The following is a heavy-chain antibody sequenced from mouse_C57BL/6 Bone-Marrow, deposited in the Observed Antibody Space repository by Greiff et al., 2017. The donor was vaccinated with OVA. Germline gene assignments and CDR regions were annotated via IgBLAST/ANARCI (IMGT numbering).Heavy chain of an antibody. CDR2: IDPSDSYT. Sequence: QVHVKQPGAELVKPGASVKLSCKASGYTFTSYWMQWVKQRPGQGLEWIGEIDPSDSYTNYNQKFKGKATLTVDTSSSTAYMQLSSLTSEDSAVYYCARSGIYYDYDGYAMDYWGQGTSVTVSS. J-gene: IGHJ4*01. CDR3: ARSGIYYDYDGYAMDY. CDR1: GYTFTSYW. D-gene: IGHD2-4*01. V-gene: IGHV1-50*01.